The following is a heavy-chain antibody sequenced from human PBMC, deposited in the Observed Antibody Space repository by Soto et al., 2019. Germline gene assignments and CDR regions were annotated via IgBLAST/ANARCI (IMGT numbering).Heavy chain of an antibody. CDR3: AKDRGGDYFSHFDS. D-gene: IGHD2-21*02. Sequence: PGGSMRLSCAASGFMFNKYTMNWVRQAPGKGLEWVSGVSPSGRRVSYSSSVKGRFFISRDISNNTVFLQMNGLRAEDTAIYYCAKDRGGDYFSHFDSWGQGILVTVSS. CDR1: GFMFNKYT. J-gene: IGHJ4*02. CDR2: VSPSGRRV. V-gene: IGHV3-23*01.